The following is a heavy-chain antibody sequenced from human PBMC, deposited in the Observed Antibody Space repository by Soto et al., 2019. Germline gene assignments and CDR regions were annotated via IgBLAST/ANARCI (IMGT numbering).Heavy chain of an antibody. V-gene: IGHV3-74*01. D-gene: IGHD2-21*02. Sequence: EVQLVESEGGLVQRGGSLRLSCAASGFTFNYYWMHWVRQAPGQGLVWVSHIHSDGSTTTYADSVKGRFTISRDNAKNTLYLQLNSLSAEDTAVYYCLRGDKGGFDLWGQGTTVTVSS. CDR1: GFTFNYYW. CDR2: IHSDGSTT. J-gene: IGHJ3*01. CDR3: LRGDKGGFDL.